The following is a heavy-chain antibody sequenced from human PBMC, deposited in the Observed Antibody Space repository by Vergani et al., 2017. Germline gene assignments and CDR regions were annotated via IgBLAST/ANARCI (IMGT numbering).Heavy chain of an antibody. CDR1: GGSISSGGYY. V-gene: IGHV4-31*03. D-gene: IGHD4-17*01. CDR3: ARYPHDYGDYRDAFDI. Sequence: QLQLQESGSGLVKPSQTLSLTCTVSGGSISSGGYYWSWIRQHPGKGLEWIGYIYYSGSTYYNPSLKSRVTISVDTSKNQFSLKLSAVTAADTAVYYCARYPHDYGDYRDAFDIWGQGTMVTVSS. J-gene: IGHJ3*02. CDR2: IYYSGST.